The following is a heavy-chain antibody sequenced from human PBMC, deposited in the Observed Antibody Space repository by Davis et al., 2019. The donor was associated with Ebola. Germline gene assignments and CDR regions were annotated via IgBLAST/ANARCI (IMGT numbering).Heavy chain of an antibody. CDR1: SVSSGKYS. D-gene: IGHD5-18*01. CDR3: ASLQLWYYYYYMDD. CDR2: INHSGNT. Sequence: PPQSLSPSGVLYSVSSGKYSRSGGRRPPGKGLEWIGEINHSGNTNYNQSLKSRVTISVDTSKNQFSLKLSSVTAADTAVYYYASLQLWYYYYYMDDWGKGTTVTGSS. V-gene: IGHV4-34*01. J-gene: IGHJ6*03.